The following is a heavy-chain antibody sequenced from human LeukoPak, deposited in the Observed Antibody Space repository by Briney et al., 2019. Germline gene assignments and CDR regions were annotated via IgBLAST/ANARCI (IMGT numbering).Heavy chain of an antibody. CDR2: ISSSSSYI. CDR1: GLTFSSYS. J-gene: IGHJ4*02. CDR3: ARVHPVRGSSWTGDY. Sequence: GGSVRLSCAASGLTFSSYSMNWVRQAPGKGLEWVSSISSSSSYIYYADSVKGRFTISRDNAKNSLYLQMNSLRAEDTAVYYCARVHPVRGSSWTGDYWGQGTLVTVSS. D-gene: IGHD6-13*01. V-gene: IGHV3-21*01.